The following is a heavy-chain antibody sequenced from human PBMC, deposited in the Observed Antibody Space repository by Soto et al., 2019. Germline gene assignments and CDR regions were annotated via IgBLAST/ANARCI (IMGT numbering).Heavy chain of an antibody. CDR3: AKTPTVTTIFLLDY. CDR1: GFTVSSYA. Sequence: GGSLGPSCAASGFTVSSYAMSWVRPAPGKGLEWVSAISGSGGSTDYADSVKGRFTISRDNSKNTLYLQMNSLRAEDTAVSYCAKTPTVTTIFLLDYWGQGTLVTVSS. V-gene: IGHV3-23*01. J-gene: IGHJ4*02. CDR2: ISGSGGST. D-gene: IGHD4-17*01.